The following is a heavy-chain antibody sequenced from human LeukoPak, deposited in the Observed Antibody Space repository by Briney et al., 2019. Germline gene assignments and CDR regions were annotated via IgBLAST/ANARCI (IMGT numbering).Heavy chain of an antibody. Sequence: ASVKVSCKASGYTFTGYYMHWVRQAPGQGLEWMGWINPNSGGTNYAQKFQGRVTMTGDTSISTAYMELSRLRSDDTAVYYCARGFITRLGPYYYYMDVWGKGTTVTVSS. CDR1: GYTFTGYY. V-gene: IGHV1-2*02. CDR2: INPNSGGT. J-gene: IGHJ6*03. CDR3: ARGFITRLGPYYYYMDV. D-gene: IGHD6-25*01.